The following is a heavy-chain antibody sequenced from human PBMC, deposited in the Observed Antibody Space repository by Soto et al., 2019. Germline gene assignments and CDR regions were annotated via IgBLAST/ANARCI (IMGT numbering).Heavy chain of an antibody. CDR1: GGSIRVNY. CDR3: ARRGGWHDF. D-gene: IGHD1-26*01. V-gene: IGHV4-59*01. Sequence: PSETLPLTCTFSGGSIRVNYWSWIRQPAGKGLEWIAYISSNGDANYNPSLRSRVTIGIDTSNNQFSLRLNSVTAADTAVYYCARRGGWHDFWGQGIPVTVS. CDR2: ISSNGDA. J-gene: IGHJ4*02.